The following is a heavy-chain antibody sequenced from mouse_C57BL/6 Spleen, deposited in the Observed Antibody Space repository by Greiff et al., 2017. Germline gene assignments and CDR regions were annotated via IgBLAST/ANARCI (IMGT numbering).Heavy chain of an antibody. CDR2: INPSSGYT. V-gene: IGHV1-4*01. CDR1: GYTFTSYT. Sequence: QVQLQQSGADLARPGASVTLSCTASGYTFTSYTMHWVQQRPGQGLEWIGYINPSSGYTKYNQKFKDKATLTADKSSSTAYMQLSSLTSEDSAVYYCAKGDYAMDYWGQGTSVTVSS. J-gene: IGHJ4*01. CDR3: AKGDYAMDY.